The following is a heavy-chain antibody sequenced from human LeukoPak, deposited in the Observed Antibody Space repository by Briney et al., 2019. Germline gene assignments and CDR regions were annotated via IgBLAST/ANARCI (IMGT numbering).Heavy chain of an antibody. CDR3: VKGKPQWRPTAYSAFDI. J-gene: IGHJ3*02. Sequence: PGGSLRLSCSASGFTFSSYAMHWVRQAPGKGLEYVSAISSNGGSAYYADSVKGRFTISRDNSKNTLYLQMSSLRAADTAVYYCVKGKPQWRPTAYSAFDIWGQGTMVTVSS. D-gene: IGHD6-19*01. CDR1: GFTFSSYA. CDR2: ISSNGGSA. V-gene: IGHV3-64D*09.